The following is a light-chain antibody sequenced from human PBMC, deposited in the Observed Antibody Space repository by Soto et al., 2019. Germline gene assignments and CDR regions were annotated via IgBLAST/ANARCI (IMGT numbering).Light chain of an antibody. Sequence: AIQVTQSPSSLSASVGDRVTITCRTSQGIRSALGWYQQKPGKVPKLLIYAASTLQSGVPSRFSGSGSGRDFTLTISCLQSEDFATYYCQQYYSFPYTFGQGTKVDIK. CDR1: QGIRSA. CDR3: QQYYSFPYT. V-gene: IGKV1-6*01. J-gene: IGKJ2*01. CDR2: AAS.